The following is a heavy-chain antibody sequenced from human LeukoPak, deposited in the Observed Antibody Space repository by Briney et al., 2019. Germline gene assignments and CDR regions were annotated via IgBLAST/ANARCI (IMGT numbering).Heavy chain of an antibody. D-gene: IGHD2-15*01. CDR2: IYHSGST. Sequence: PSETLSLTCTVSGYSISSGYYWGWIRQPPGKGLEWIGSIYHSGSTYYNPSLKSRVTISVDTSKNQFSLKLSSVTAADTAVYYCARAELIYCSGGSCYPGAFDIWGQGTMVTVSS. J-gene: IGHJ3*02. V-gene: IGHV4-38-2*02. CDR1: GYSISSGYY. CDR3: ARAELIYCSGGSCYPGAFDI.